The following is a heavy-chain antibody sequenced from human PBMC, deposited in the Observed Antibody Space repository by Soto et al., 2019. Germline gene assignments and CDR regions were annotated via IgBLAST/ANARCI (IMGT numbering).Heavy chain of an antibody. J-gene: IGHJ2*01. CDR1: GGSFSGYY. D-gene: IGHD3-10*01. V-gene: IGHV4-34*01. CDR2: INHSGST. CDR3: ARGRGDGYNQHWYFDL. Sequence: QVHLQQWGAGLLKPSETLSLTCAVYGGSFSGYYWSWIRQPPGKGLEWIGEINHSGSTNYNPSLTSRVSISVGTSNKQFSLKLSSVTAADTAVYYCARGRGDGYNQHWYFDLWGRGTLVTVSS.